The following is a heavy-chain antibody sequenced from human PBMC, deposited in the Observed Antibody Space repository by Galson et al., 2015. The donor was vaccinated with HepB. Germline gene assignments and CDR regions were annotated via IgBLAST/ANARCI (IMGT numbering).Heavy chain of an antibody. J-gene: IGHJ5*02. CDR2: IWYDGSNK. Sequence: SLRLSCAASGFTFSSYGMHWVRQAPGKGLEWVAVIWYDGSNKYYADSVKGRFTISRDNSKNTLYLQMNSLRAEDTAVYYCARDYYDSSGRHNWFDPWGQGTLVTVSS. D-gene: IGHD3-22*01. V-gene: IGHV3-33*08. CDR1: GFTFSSYG. CDR3: ARDYYDSSGRHNWFDP.